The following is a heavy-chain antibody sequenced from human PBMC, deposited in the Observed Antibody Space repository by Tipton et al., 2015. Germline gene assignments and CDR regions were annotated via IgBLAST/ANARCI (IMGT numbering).Heavy chain of an antibody. Sequence: TLSLTCAVYGGSFSGYYWNWIRQTPGKGLEWIGEINHSGYTNYNPSLKTRVTISEDTSKNQFSLKMSSVTAADTAVYFCARDLEHGMDVWGQGTTVTVSS. CDR3: ARDLEHGMDV. CDR1: GGSFSGYY. J-gene: IGHJ6*02. CDR2: INHSGYT. V-gene: IGHV4-34*01.